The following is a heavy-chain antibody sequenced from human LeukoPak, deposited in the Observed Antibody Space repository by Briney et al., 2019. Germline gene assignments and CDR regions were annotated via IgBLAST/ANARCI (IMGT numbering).Heavy chain of an antibody. J-gene: IGHJ6*02. CDR3: ARGGGAIVVVPAAPPNV. Sequence: PSETLSLTCTVSGGSINTVGDYWSWIRQHPGKGLEWTGYIYSSGSTYYNPSLESRLTISLDTSKNQFSLKLRSVTAADTAVYYCARGGGAIVVVPAAPPNVWGQGTTVTVSS. V-gene: IGHV4-31*03. CDR1: GGSINTVGDY. D-gene: IGHD2-2*01. CDR2: IYSSGST.